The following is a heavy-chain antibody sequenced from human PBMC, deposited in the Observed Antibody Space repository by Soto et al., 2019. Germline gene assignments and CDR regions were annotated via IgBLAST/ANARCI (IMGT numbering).Heavy chain of an antibody. CDR1: GYTFTSYG. CDR3: ASQVKVRGVIGYYYMDV. CDR2: ISAYNGNT. Sequence: GASVKVSCKASGYTFTSYGMSWVRQAPGQGLEWMGWISAYNGNTNYAQKLQGRVTMTTDTSTSTAYMELRSLRSDDTAVYYCASQVKVRGVIGYYYMDVWGKGTTVTVSS. D-gene: IGHD3-10*01. V-gene: IGHV1-18*01. J-gene: IGHJ6*03.